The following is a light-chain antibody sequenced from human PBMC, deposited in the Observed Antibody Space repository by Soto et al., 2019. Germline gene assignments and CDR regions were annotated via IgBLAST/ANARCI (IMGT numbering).Light chain of an antibody. Sequence: QSALTQPASVSGSPAQSITISCTGTSGDVGAYNYVSWYQQHPGKAPKLMIYDVSNRPSGVSTRFSGSKSGNTASLTISGLQAGDEADYYCISYTTSSTWVFGGGTKLTVL. CDR2: DVS. J-gene: IGLJ3*02. CDR3: ISYTTSSTWV. CDR1: SGDVGAYNY. V-gene: IGLV2-14*01.